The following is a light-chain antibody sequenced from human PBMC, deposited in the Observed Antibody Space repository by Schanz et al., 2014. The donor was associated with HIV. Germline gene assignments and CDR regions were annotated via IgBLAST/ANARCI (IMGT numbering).Light chain of an antibody. CDR1: QSVSSSY. V-gene: IGKV3-20*01. Sequence: EIVLTQSPGTLSLSPGERVTLSCRASQSVSSSYLAWYQQKPGQAPRLLIYDASNRATGIPARFSGSGSGTDFTLTISSLEPEDFAVYYCQQYGSSPLYTFGQGTKLEIK. J-gene: IGKJ2*01. CDR2: DAS. CDR3: QQYGSSPLYT.